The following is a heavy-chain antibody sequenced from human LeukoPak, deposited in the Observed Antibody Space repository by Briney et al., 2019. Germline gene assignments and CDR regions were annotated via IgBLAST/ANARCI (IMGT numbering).Heavy chain of an antibody. CDR3: ARERIAVAGTTDY. Sequence: GGSLRLSCAASGYTFSGYWMSWVRQAPGKGLEWVANIKQDGSEKYYVDSVKGRFTISRDNAKNSLYLQMNSLRAEDTAVYYCARERIAVAGTTDYWGQGTLVTVSS. V-gene: IGHV3-7*03. D-gene: IGHD6-19*01. CDR2: IKQDGSEK. J-gene: IGHJ4*02. CDR1: GYTFSGYW.